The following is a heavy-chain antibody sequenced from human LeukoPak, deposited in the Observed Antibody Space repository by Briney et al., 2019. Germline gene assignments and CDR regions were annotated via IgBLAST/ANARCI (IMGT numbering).Heavy chain of an antibody. CDR3: ARGYYYDCSGYYYYYYYMDV. CDR1: GYTFTGYY. Sequence: ASVKVSCKASGYTFTGYYMHWVRQAPGQGLEWMGRINPNSGGTNYAQKFQGRVTMTRDTSISTAYMELSRLRSDDTAVYYCARGYYYDCSGYYYYYYYMDVWGKGTTVTVSS. CDR2: INPNSGGT. D-gene: IGHD3-22*01. V-gene: IGHV1-2*06. J-gene: IGHJ6*03.